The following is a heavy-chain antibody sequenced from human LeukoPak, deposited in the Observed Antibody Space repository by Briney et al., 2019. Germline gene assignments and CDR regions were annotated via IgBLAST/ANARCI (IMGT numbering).Heavy chain of an antibody. D-gene: IGHD3-16*02. CDR1: GGSISSYY. V-gene: IGHV4-59*13. J-gene: IGHJ4*02. Sequence: SETLSLTCTVSGGSISSYYWSWIRQPPGKGLEWIGYIYYSGSTNYNPSLKSRVTISVDTSKNQFSLKLSSVPAADTAVYYCARVSSDDDYVWGSYRLDYWGQGTLVTVSS. CDR2: IYYSGST. CDR3: ARVSSDDDYVWGSYRLDY.